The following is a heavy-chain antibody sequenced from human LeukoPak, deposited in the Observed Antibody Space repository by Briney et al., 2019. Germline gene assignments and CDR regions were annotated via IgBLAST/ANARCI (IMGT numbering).Heavy chain of an antibody. D-gene: IGHD6-19*01. V-gene: IGHV3-7*03. CDR2: MKQDGSEK. J-gene: IGHJ4*02. CDR3: ARGGSGWSD. CDR1: GFTFSTYW. Sequence: GSLRLTCAASGFTFSTYWINWVRQAPGKGLEWVASMKQDGSEKYYVDSVKGRFTISRDNAKNSLYLQMNSLRAEDTAVYYCARGGSGWSDWGQGTLVTVSS.